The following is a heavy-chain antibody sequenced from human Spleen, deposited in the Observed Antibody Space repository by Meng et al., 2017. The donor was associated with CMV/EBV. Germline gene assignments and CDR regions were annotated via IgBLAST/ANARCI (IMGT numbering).Heavy chain of an antibody. J-gene: IGHJ5*02. Sequence: TFTTYDISWVRQAAGQGLEWMGSVNPHSGSTGYAQKFRGRVTLTSTTSESTAYMELSSLRSDDTAVYYCARGVGHDDFWRSNWFDPWGQGTLVTVSS. CDR1: TFTTYD. CDR2: VNPHSGST. CDR3: ARGVGHDDFWRSNWFDP. D-gene: IGHD3-3*01. V-gene: IGHV1-8*01.